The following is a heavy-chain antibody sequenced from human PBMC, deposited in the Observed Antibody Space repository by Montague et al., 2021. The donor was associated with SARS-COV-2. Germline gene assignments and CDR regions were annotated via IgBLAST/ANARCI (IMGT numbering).Heavy chain of an antibody. V-gene: IGHV6-1*01. CDR2: TYYRFKWYN. CDR3: TSGREGNYNVMDV. Sequence: CAISGDSVSSNSATWNWVRQSPSRGREWLGRTYYRFKWYNDYAVSVRGRVTINPDTSKNQFSLQLNSVTPEDTAIYYCTSGREGNYNVMDVWGQGTTVTVSS. D-gene: IGHD1-1*01. J-gene: IGHJ6*02. CDR1: GDSVSSNSAT.